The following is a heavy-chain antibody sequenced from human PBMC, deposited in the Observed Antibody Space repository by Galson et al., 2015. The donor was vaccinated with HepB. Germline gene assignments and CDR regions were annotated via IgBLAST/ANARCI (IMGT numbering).Heavy chain of an antibody. CDR3: AREPQARSGSYYHYYYMDV. D-gene: IGHD1-26*01. CDR2: ISAYNGNT. J-gene: IGHJ6*03. CDR1: GYTFTSYG. Sequence: SVKVSCKASGYTFTSYGISWVRQAPGQGLEWMGWISAYNGNTNYAQKLQGRVTMTTDTSTSTAYMELRSLRSDDTAVYYCAREPQARSGSYYHYYYMDVWGKGTTVTVSS. V-gene: IGHV1-18*01.